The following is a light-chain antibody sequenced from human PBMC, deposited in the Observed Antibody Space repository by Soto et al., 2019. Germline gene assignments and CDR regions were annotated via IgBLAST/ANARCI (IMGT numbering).Light chain of an antibody. V-gene: IGKV1-39*01. J-gene: IGKJ4*01. CDR1: QSIISY. CDR2: AAS. Sequence: DIQMTQSPSSLSASVGDRVTITCRASQSIISYLNWYQPKPGKAPKLLIYAASSLQSGVPSRFSGSGSRTDFTLTISSLQPEDFATNYCQQSYSTPLTFGGGTKVEIK. CDR3: QQSYSTPLT.